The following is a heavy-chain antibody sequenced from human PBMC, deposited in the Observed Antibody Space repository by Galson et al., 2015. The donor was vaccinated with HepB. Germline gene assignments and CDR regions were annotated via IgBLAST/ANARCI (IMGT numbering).Heavy chain of an antibody. CDR1: GDSVSSKSAA. J-gene: IGHJ6*02. D-gene: IGHD3-16*01. V-gene: IGHV6-1*01. CDR3: ARLGDVDV. CDR2: TYYRSKWYS. Sequence: CAISGDSVSSKSAAWNWIRQSPSRGLEWLGRTYYRSKWYSEYAASVKSRITINPDTSKNQFSLQLNSATPEDAAVYYCARLGDVDVWGQGTTVTVPS.